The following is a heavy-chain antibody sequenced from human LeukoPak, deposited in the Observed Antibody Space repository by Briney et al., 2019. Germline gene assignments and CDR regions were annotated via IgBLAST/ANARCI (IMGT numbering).Heavy chain of an antibody. CDR1: GFTVTTNY. CDR3: AKRSPSNREFDC. D-gene: IGHD2/OR15-2a*01. CDR2: ISATGGST. Sequence: GGSLRLSCAASGFTVTTNYMTWVRQAPGKGLEWVSAISATGGSTYYADSVKGRFTISRDNSKNTLYLQMNSLRADDTAVYYCAKRSPSNREFDCWGQGTLVTVSS. J-gene: IGHJ4*02. V-gene: IGHV3-23*01.